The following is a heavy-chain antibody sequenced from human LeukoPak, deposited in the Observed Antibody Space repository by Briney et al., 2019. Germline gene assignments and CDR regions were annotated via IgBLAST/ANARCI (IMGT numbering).Heavy chain of an antibody. CDR3: AHAYNTCWKETIFDY. D-gene: IGHD1-1*01. CDR1: GFSFSTSGVG. Sequence: SGPTLVKPTQTLTLTCTFSGFSFSTSGVGVGWIRQPPGRALECLAVIYWDDDKRYSPSLTSNLIITKDTSNNQVVLTMTNMDPVDTATYYCAHAYNTCWKETIFDYWGQGTLVTVSS. V-gene: IGHV2-5*02. J-gene: IGHJ4*02. CDR2: IYWDDDK.